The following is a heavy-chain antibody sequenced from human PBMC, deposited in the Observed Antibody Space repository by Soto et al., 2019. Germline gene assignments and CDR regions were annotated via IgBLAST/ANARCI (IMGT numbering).Heavy chain of an antibody. J-gene: IGHJ4*02. CDR3: ASGWYIDD. CDR1: GFTFSSYA. V-gene: IGHV3-23*01. CDR2: INDRGDRT. D-gene: IGHD2-15*01. Sequence: GGSLRLSCATSGFTFSSYAMSWVRQAPGKGLEWVSGINDRGDRTYYADSVKGRFTISRDNSKNTLYLQMNSLRAEDTAVYYCASGWYIDDWGQGSLVTVSS.